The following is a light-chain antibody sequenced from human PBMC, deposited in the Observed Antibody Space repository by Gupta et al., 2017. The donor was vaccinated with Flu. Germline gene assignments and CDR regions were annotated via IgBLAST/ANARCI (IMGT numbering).Light chain of an antibody. V-gene: IGLV2-14*01. CDR1: SSGVGGYNY. CDR2: EVS. Sequence: SDARAPSITISCTGTSSGVGGYNYVSWYQQHPGKAPKLMIYEVSNRPSGVSNRFSGSKSGNTASLTISGLQAEDEADYYCSSYTSSSTRVFGTGTKVTVL. CDR3: SSYTSSSTRV. J-gene: IGLJ1*01.